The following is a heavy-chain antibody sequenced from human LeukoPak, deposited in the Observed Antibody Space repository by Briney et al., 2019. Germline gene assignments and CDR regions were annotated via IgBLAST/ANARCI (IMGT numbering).Heavy chain of an antibody. CDR3: ARGRGSSWYHGREYYFDY. J-gene: IGHJ4*02. V-gene: IGHV3-21*01. Sequence: KPGGSLRLSCAASGFTFSSYSMNWVRQAPGKGLEWVSSISSSSSYIYYADSVKGRFTISRDNAKNSLYLQMNSLRAEDTAVYYCARGRGSSWYHGREYYFDYWGQGTLVTVSS. CDR1: GFTFSSYS. D-gene: IGHD6-13*01. CDR2: ISSSSSYI.